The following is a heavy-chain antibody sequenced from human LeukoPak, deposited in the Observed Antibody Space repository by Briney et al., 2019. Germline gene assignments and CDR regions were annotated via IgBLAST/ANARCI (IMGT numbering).Heavy chain of an antibody. J-gene: IGHJ5*02. CDR3: ARLVVSGYYSNWFDP. CDR1: GYSISSGYY. Sequence: PSETLSLTCAVSGYSISSGYYWGWIRQPPGKGLEWIGSIYHSGGTYYNPSLKSRVTISVDTSKDRFSLKLSSVTAADTAVYYCARLVVSGYYSNWFDPWGQGTLVTVSS. D-gene: IGHD3-3*01. V-gene: IGHV4-38-2*01. CDR2: IYHSGGT.